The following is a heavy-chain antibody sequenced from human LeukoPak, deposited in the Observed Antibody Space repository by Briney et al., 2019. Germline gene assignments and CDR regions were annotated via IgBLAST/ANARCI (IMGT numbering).Heavy chain of an antibody. CDR1: GFTVSSNY. V-gene: IGHV3-15*01. J-gene: IGHJ4*02. Sequence: GGSLRLSCAASGFTVSSNYMSWVRQAPGKGLEWVGRIKSKTDGGTTDYAAPVKGRFTISRDDSKNTLYLQMNSLKTEDTAVYYCTTDRTYFDYWGQGTLVTVSS. CDR3: TTDRTYFDY. CDR2: IKSKTDGGTT.